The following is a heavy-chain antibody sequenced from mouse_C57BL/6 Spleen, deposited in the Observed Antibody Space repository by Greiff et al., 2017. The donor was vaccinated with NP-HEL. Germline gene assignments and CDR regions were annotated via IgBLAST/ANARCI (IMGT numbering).Heavy chain of an antibody. CDR3: ARLGGFAY. Sequence: QVQLQQPGAELVMPGASVKLSCKASGYTFTSYWMHWVKQRPGQGLEWIGEIDPSDSYTNYNQKFKGKSTLTVDKSSSTAYMQLSGLTSEDSAVYVCARLGGFAYWGQGTLVTVSA. J-gene: IGHJ3*01. V-gene: IGHV1-69*01. CDR2: IDPSDSYT. CDR1: GYTFTSYW.